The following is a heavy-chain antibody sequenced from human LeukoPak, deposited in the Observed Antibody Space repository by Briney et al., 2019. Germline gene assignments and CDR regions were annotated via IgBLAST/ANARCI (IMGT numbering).Heavy chain of an antibody. J-gene: IGHJ3*02. CDR3: ARAKTGTKRRGAFDI. CDR2: IYYSGST. CDR1: GGSISSYY. Sequence: SETLSLTCTVSGGSISSYYWSWIRQPPGKGLEWIGYIYYSGSTNYNPSLKSRVTISVDTSKNQFSLKLSSVTAADTAVYYCARAKTGTKRRGAFDIWGQGTMVTVSS. D-gene: IGHD1-7*01. V-gene: IGHV4-59*01.